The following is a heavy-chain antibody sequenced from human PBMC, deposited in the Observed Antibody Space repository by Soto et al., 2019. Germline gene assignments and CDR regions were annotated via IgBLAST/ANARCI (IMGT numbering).Heavy chain of an antibody. J-gene: IGHJ4*02. CDR2: INPKTGDT. Sequence: ASVKVSCKASGYTFVAYYVFWVRQAPGHGLEWMGWINPKTGDTNYAQNFQGRVTMTRDTSISTAYMELSRLTSDDTALYYCARPLAYSGRDCYTEPLDYWGQGTPVTVSS. CDR1: GYTFVAYY. V-gene: IGHV1-2*02. D-gene: IGHD2-21*02. CDR3: ARPLAYSGRDCYTEPLDY.